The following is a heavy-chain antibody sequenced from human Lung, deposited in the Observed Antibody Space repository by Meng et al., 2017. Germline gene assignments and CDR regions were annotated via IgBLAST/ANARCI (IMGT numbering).Heavy chain of an antibody. CDR1: GGSFSDYY. CDR2: INHSGSN. D-gene: IGHD4-11*01. Sequence: QVQLQQWGAGLLKPSETLSFTCVVSGGSFSDYYWSWIRQPPGKGLEWIGEINHSGSNNYNPSLESRATISVDTSQNNLSLKLSSVTAADSAVYYCARGPTTMAHDFDYWGQGTLVTVSS. J-gene: IGHJ4*02. CDR3: ARGPTTMAHDFDY. V-gene: IGHV4-34*01.